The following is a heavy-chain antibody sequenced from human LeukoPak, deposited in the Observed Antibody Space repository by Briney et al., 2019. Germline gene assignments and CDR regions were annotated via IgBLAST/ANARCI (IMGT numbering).Heavy chain of an antibody. CDR2: IYYSGST. CDR3: ARQLLLWFGEPRGGFDP. J-gene: IGHJ5*02. Sequence: PSGTLSLTCTVSGGSISSSSYYWGWIRQPPGKGLEWIGSIYYSGSTYYNPSLKSRVTISVDTSKNQFSLKLSSVTAADTAVYYCARQLLLWFGEPRGGFDPWGQGTLVTVSS. V-gene: IGHV4-39*01. CDR1: GGSISSSSYY. D-gene: IGHD3-10*01.